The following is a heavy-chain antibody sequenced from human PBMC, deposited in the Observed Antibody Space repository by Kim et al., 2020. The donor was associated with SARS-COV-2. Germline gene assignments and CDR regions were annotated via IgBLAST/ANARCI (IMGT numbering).Heavy chain of an antibody. CDR3: AKTVATHYYYYYGMDV. CDR2: VAYDGSDK. J-gene: IGHJ6*02. V-gene: IGHV3-30*18. CDR1: GFTLSNYG. Sequence: GGSLRLSCAASGFTLSNYGMHWVRQAPGKGLEWVAGVAYDGSDKYYADSVKGRFTITRDNSKNTLSLQMNSLRAEYTAMYYCAKTVATHYYYYYGMDVRGQGTTGTVSS. D-gene: IGHD4-17*01.